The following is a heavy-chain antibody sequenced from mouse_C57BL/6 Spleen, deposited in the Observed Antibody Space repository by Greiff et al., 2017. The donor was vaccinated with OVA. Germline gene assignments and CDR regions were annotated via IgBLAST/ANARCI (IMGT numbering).Heavy chain of an antibody. J-gene: IGHJ4*01. V-gene: IGHV1-59*01. CDR3: ARWDGYYAMDY. CDR1: GYTFTSYW. D-gene: IGHD2-3*01. Sequence: QVQLQQPGAELVRPGTSVKLSCKASGYTFTSYWMHWVKQRPGQGLEWIGVIDPSDSYTNYNQTFKGKATLTVDTSSSTAYMQLSSLTSEDSAVYYCARWDGYYAMDYWGQGTSVTVSS. CDR2: IDPSDSYT.